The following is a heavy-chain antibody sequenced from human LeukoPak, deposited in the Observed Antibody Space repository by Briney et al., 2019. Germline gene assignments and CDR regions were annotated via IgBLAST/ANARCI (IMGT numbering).Heavy chain of an antibody. CDR2: ISGSGGST. V-gene: IGHV3-23*01. Sequence: GGSLRLSCAASGFTFSSYGMSWVRQAPGKGLEWVSAISGSGGSTYYADSVKGRFTISRDNSKNTLYLQMNSLKTEDTAVYYCTRSSRYCSSTSCYAGKLYYYYYMDVWGKGTTVTVSS. CDR3: TRSSRYCSSTSCYAGKLYYYYYMDV. CDR1: GFTFSSYG. J-gene: IGHJ6*03. D-gene: IGHD2-2*01.